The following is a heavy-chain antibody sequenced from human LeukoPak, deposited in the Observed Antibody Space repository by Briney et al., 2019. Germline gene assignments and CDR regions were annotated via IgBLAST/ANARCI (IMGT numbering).Heavy chain of an antibody. CDR2: IYPGDSDT. V-gene: IGHV5-51*01. D-gene: IGHD1-26*01. CDR1: GYSFTSYW. CDR3: GRPLRVGATQSNFDY. Sequence: GESLKISCKGSGYSFTSYWIGWVRQMPGKGLEWMGIIYPGDSDTRYNPSFQGQVTISADKSISTAYLQWSSLKASDTAIYYCGRPLRVGATQSNFDYWGQGTLVTVSS. J-gene: IGHJ4*02.